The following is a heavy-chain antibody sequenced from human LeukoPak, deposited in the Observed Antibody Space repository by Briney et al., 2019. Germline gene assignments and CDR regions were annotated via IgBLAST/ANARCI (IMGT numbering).Heavy chain of an antibody. CDR2: GDSEX. J-gene: IGHJ4*02. V-gene: IGHV5-51*01. CDR3: ARLYILNSEGLYYFDY. Sequence: GDSEXRYSPSFQGXVTTSADKSISTAYLQWSSLKASDTAIYYCARLYILNSEGLYYFDYWGQGTLVTVSS. D-gene: IGHD3-9*01.